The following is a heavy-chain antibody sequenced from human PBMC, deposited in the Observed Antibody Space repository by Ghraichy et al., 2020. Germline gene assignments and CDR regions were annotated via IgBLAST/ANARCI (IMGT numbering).Heavy chain of an antibody. J-gene: IGHJ5*01. Sequence: GGSLRLSCVASGFTFSSYAMSWVRQAPGKGLEWVSSISGSSSSIYYADSVKGRFTISRDNAKNSLFLQVNSLRAEDTALYFCARLYYEVPAAKDWFDSWGQGALVTVSS. D-gene: IGHD2-2*01. V-gene: IGHV3-21*01. CDR2: ISGSSSSI. CDR3: ARLYYEVPAAKDWFDS. CDR1: GFTFSSYA.